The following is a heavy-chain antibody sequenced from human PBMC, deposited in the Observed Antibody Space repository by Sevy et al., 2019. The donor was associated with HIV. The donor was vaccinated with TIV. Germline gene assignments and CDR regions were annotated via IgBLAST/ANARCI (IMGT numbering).Heavy chain of an antibody. CDR1: GGTFSSYA. D-gene: IGHD3-22*01. J-gene: IGHJ6*03. CDR3: ARDADDSSGYYLRDYYYYMDV. Sequence: ASVKVSCKASGGTFSSYAISWVRQAPGQGLEWMGGIIPIFGTANYAQKFQGRVTITADKSTSTAYMELSSLRSEDTAVYYCARDADDSSGYYLRDYYYYMDVWGKGTTVTVSS. V-gene: IGHV1-69*06. CDR2: IIPIFGTA.